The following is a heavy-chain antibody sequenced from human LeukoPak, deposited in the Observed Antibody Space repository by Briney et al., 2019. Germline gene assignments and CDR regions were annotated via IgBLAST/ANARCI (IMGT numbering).Heavy chain of an antibody. J-gene: IGHJ4*02. Sequence: SVTVSCTASNYTFSNYPISWVRQAPGQGLEWMGGIIPIFGTANYAQKFQGRATITADESTSTAYMELSSLRSEDTAVYYCARSSRNSGSHYWGQGTLVTVSS. CDR2: IIPIFGTA. CDR3: ARSSRNSGSHY. CDR1: NYTFSNYP. V-gene: IGHV1-69*13. D-gene: IGHD1-26*01.